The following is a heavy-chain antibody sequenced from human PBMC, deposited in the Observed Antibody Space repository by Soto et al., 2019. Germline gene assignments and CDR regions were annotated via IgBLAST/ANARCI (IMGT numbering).Heavy chain of an antibody. V-gene: IGHV1-69*06. J-gene: IGHJ4*02. CDR3: ARDLSLSNYYDSSGYSFLVRSNYFDY. CDR2: IIPIFGTA. D-gene: IGHD3-22*01. CDR1: GGTFSSYA. Sequence: SVKVSCKASGGTFSSYAISWVRQAPGQGLEWMGGIIPIFGTANYAQKFQGRVTITADKSTSTAYMELSSLRSEDTAVYYCARDLSLSNYYDSSGYSFLVRSNYFDYWGQGSLVTVSS.